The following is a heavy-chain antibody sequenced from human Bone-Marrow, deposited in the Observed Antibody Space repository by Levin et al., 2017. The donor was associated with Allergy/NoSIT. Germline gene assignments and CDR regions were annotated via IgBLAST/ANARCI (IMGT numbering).Heavy chain of an antibody. CDR1: GFTFSSYW. CDR2: IKQDGSEK. J-gene: IGHJ4*02. Sequence: PGGSLRLSCAASGFTFSSYWMSWVRQAPGKGLEWVANIKQDGSEKYYVDSVKGRFTISRDNAKNSLYLQMNSLRAEDTAVYYCARDGCGRLRFYDYWGQGTLVTVSS. D-gene: IGHD1-26*01. V-gene: IGHV3-7*01. CDR3: ARDGCGRLRFYDY.